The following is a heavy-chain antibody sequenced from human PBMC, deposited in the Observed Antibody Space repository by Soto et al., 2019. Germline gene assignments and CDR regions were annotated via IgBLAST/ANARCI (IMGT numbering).Heavy chain of an antibody. CDR1: GVTCSGSA. Sequence: PGGSLRLSCAASGVTCSGSAMHWVRQASGKGLEWVGRIRSKANSYATAYAASVKGRFTISRDDSKNTAYMQMNSLKTEDTAVYYCTRGAAVGATYEGNLDYWGQGTLVTVSS. J-gene: IGHJ4*02. D-gene: IGHD1-26*01. CDR2: IRSKANSYAT. CDR3: TRGAAVGATYEGNLDY. V-gene: IGHV3-73*01.